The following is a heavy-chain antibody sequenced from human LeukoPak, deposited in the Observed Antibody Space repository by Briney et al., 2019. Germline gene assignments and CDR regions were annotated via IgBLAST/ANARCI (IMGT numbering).Heavy chain of an antibody. CDR2: IYTSGST. D-gene: IGHD2-15*01. Sequence: PSETLSLTCTVSGGSISSYYWSWIRQPAGRGLEWIGRIYTSGSTNYNPSLKSRVTMSVDTSKNQFPLKLSSVTAADTAVYYCARGGLVVVVAATQDLDYYGMDVWGQGTTVTVSS. V-gene: IGHV4-4*07. CDR3: ARGGLVVVVAATQDLDYYGMDV. J-gene: IGHJ6*02. CDR1: GGSISSYY.